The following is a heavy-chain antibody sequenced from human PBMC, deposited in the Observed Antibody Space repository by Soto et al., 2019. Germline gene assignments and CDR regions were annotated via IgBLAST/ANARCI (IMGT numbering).Heavy chain of an antibody. J-gene: IGHJ6*02. D-gene: IGHD4-4*01. V-gene: IGHV4-31*03. CDR2: IYYSGST. CDR1: GGSISSGGYY. CDR3: ARSGAYDYGNPGQQENYYYYGMDV. Sequence: PSETLSLTCTVSGGSISSGGYYWGWIRQHPGKGLEWIGYIYYSGSTYYNPSLKSRVTISVDTSKNQFSLKLSSVTAADTAVYYCARSGAYDYGNPGQQENYYYYGMDVWGQGTTVTVS.